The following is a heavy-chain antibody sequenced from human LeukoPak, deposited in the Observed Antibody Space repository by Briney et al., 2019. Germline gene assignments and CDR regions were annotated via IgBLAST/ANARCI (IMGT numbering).Heavy chain of an antibody. CDR3: AKSGGYGLIDY. V-gene: IGHV4-59*08. CDR2: IYYSGST. CDR1: GGSISSYY. D-gene: IGHD1-26*01. Sequence: MASETLFLTCSVSGGSISSYYWSWIRQPPGKGLEWIGYIYYSGSTNYNPSLKSRVTISVDTSKNQFSLRLNSVTAADTAMYYCAKSGGYGLIDYWGQGTRVTVSS. J-gene: IGHJ4*02.